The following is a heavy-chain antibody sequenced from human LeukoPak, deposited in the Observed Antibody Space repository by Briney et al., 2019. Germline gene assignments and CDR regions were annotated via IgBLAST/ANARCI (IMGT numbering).Heavy chain of an antibody. V-gene: IGHV4-4*07. CDR2: IHTSGST. J-gene: IGHJ4*02. D-gene: IGHD6-6*01. CDR1: GGSITSYY. Sequence: SETLSLICTVSGGSITSYYWTYIRQPAGKGLEWIGRIHTSGSTNYNPSIKSRVTMSVDTSKNQFSLNLSSVTAADTAMYYCAREFSGTSIAARVFDSWGQGTPVTVSS. CDR3: AREFSGTSIAARVFDS.